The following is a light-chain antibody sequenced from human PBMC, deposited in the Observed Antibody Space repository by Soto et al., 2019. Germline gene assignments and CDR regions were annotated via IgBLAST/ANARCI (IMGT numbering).Light chain of an antibody. Sequence: TQSPSTLSASVGDRVTISCRASQSVSSSYLVWYQQKPGQAPRLLIYGTSSRATGIPDRFSGSGSGTDFTLTISRLEPEDFAVYYCQQYGNSPYTFGQGTKLEIK. J-gene: IGKJ2*01. CDR3: QQYGNSPYT. CDR1: QSVSSSY. V-gene: IGKV3-20*01. CDR2: GTS.